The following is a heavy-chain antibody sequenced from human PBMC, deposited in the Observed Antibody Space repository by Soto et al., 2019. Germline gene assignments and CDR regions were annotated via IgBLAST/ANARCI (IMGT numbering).Heavy chain of an antibody. D-gene: IGHD3-3*01. Sequence: SETLSLTCTVSGGSISSYYWSWIRQPPGKGLEWIGYIYYSGSTYYNPSLKSRVTISVDTSKNQFSLKLSSVTAADTAVYYCAREGRVLRFLEWPFDIWGQGTMVTVSS. CDR3: AREGRVLRFLEWPFDI. V-gene: IGHV4-30-4*08. CDR1: GGSISSYY. CDR2: IYYSGST. J-gene: IGHJ3*02.